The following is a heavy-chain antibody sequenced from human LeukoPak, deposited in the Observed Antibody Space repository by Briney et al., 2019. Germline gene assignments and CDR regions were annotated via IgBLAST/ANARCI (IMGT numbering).Heavy chain of an antibody. CDR2: IIPIFGTA. Sequence: ASVKVSCKASGGTFSSYAISWVRQAPGQGLEWMGGIIPIFGTANYAQKFQGRVTITADESTSTAYMELSGLRSEDTAVYYCARVTYYYDSSGYYYQHYFDYWGQGTLVTVSS. J-gene: IGHJ4*02. V-gene: IGHV1-69*01. CDR1: GGTFSSYA. D-gene: IGHD3-22*01. CDR3: ARVTYYYDSSGYYYQHYFDY.